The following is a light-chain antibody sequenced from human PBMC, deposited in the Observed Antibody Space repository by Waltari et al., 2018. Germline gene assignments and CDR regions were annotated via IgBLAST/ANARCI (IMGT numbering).Light chain of an antibody. CDR3: QQYRNLWT. V-gene: IGKV1-5*03. J-gene: IGKJ1*01. Sequence: DIQMTQSPSPLSASVGDRVTITCRASQSLRNWLAWYQQKPGKAPKVLIYKASTLESGVPSSFSGSGSGTEFTLTISSLQPDDFATYYCQQYRNLWTFGLGTKVEIK. CDR2: KAS. CDR1: QSLRNW.